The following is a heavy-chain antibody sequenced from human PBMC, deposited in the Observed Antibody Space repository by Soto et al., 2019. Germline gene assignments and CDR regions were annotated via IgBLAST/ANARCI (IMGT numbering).Heavy chain of an antibody. CDR1: GFTFSHYA. CDR2: IQFDGSTK. D-gene: IGHD1-26*01. Sequence: QPQLVESGGGVVQPGRSLRLSCVVSGFTFSHYAMHWVRQAPGKGLEWVTSIQFDGSTKYYADSVKGRFTISRDNSKNTLFLRTDSLRVEDTAVYYCAKAAGGSSRGPPERWGQGTLVTVSS. V-gene: IGHV3-30*18. CDR3: AKAAGGSSRGPPER. J-gene: IGHJ4*02.